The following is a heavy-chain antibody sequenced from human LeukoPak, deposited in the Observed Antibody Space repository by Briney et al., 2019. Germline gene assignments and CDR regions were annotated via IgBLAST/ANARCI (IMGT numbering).Heavy chain of an antibody. CDR3: AKDGPVGYYDSSGKGPGDYYYMDV. V-gene: IGHV3-43D*03. J-gene: IGHJ6*03. CDR1: GFTFDDYA. D-gene: IGHD3-22*01. CDR2: ISWDGGST. Sequence: GGSLRLSCAASGFTFDDYAMHWVRQAPGKGLEWVSLISWDGGSTYYADSVKGRFTISRDNSKNSLYLQMNSLRAEDTALYYCAKDGPVGYYDSSGKGPGDYYYMDVWGKGTTVTVSS.